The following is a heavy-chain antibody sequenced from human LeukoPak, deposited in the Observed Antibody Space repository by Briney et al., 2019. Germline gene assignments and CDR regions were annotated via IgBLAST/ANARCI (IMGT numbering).Heavy chain of an antibody. D-gene: IGHD3-22*01. CDR3: ARSGSTGYSLDY. Sequence: ASVKVSCKASGYSCTGYFIHWVRQAPGQGLEWMGCIDPNSGDTKYAQKFQGRVSMPRDTSTRTAYMELSRLTSDDTAVYFCARSGSTGYSLDYWGQGTLVTVSS. CDR2: IDPNSGDT. V-gene: IGHV1-2*02. CDR1: GYSCTGYF. J-gene: IGHJ4*02.